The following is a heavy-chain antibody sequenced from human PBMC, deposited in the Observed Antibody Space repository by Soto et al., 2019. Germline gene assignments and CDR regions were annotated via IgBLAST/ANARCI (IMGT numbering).Heavy chain of an antibody. CDR3: ARGGTIAYGMDV. CDR1: GFTFKDYG. Sequence: GGSLRLSCAASGFTFKDYGMHWVRQAPGKGLEWVALIWYDGSNQNYGDSVKGRFTISRDNSKNTLYLQMNSLRAEDTALYYCARGGTIAYGMDVWGQGTTVTVSS. D-gene: IGHD1-1*01. J-gene: IGHJ6*02. V-gene: IGHV3-33*01. CDR2: IWYDGSNQ.